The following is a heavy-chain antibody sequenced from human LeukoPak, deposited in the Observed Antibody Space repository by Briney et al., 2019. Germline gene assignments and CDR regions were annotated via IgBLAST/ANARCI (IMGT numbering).Heavy chain of an antibody. D-gene: IGHD1-7*01. Sequence: PGGSLRLSCAASGFTFSIYAMSWVRQAPGKGLEWVSAIGGGGGGTYYADSVKGRFTISRDNSKNTLYLQMNSLRAEDTAIYYCAKDAGTTGEGGPDYWGQGTLVTVSS. J-gene: IGHJ4*02. CDR3: AKDAGTTGEGGPDY. CDR1: GFTFSIYA. CDR2: IGGGGGGT. V-gene: IGHV3-23*01.